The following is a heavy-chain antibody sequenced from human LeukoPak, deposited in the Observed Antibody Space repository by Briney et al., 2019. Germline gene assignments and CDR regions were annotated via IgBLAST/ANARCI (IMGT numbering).Heavy chain of an antibody. CDR2: IKQDGSEK. CDR1: GFTFSSYW. CDR3: ARAMGEYVWETYRYYFDY. J-gene: IGHJ4*02. V-gene: IGHV3-7*03. D-gene: IGHD3-16*02. Sequence: GGSLRLSCAASGFTFSSYWMSWVRQAPVKGLEWVANIKQDGSEKYYVDSVKGRFTISRDNAKNSLYLQMNFVRAEDTAVYYCARAMGEYVWETYRYYFDYWGQGTLVTVSS.